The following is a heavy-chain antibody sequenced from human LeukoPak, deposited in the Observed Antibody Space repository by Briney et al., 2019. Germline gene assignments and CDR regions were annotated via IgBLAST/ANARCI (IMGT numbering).Heavy chain of an antibody. CDR3: ARRYCSNTNCYAFDS. D-gene: IGHD2-2*01. Sequence: GESLRLSCAVSGFTFSTYSMNWVRQAPGKGLEWVSSISNSGTYMYYADSLKGRFTVSRDNAKNSLYLQMNSLRAEDTAVYYCARRYCSNTNCYAFDSWGQGTLVTVSS. V-gene: IGHV3-21*01. CDR2: ISNSGTYM. CDR1: GFTFSTYS. J-gene: IGHJ4*02.